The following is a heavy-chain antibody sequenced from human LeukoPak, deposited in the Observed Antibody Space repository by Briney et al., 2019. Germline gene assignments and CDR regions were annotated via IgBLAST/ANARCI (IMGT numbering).Heavy chain of an antibody. V-gene: IGHV1-2*02. D-gene: IGHD2-2*02. Sequence: GASVKVSCKASGYTFTGYYIHWVRQAPGQGLGWIGWINPNSGGTNYAQKFQGRVTMTRDTSISTAYMELRRLRSDDTAVYYCARDLVVCSSTSCYNSKDAFDIWGQGTVVTVSS. J-gene: IGHJ3*02. CDR2: INPNSGGT. CDR1: GYTFTGYY. CDR3: ARDLVVCSSTSCYNSKDAFDI.